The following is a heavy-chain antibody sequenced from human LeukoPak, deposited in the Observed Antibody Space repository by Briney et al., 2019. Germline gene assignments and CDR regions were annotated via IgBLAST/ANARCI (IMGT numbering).Heavy chain of an antibody. J-gene: IGHJ4*02. CDR1: GGSISRGGYC. D-gene: IGHD3-22*01. Sequence: PPQTLSRTCTVSGGSISRGGYCWSWIRQPPGKGLGWRGYIDSSGSTYYNPSLKSRVTISGDTSKNQFSLRLSSVTAADTAVYYCARGHKGYYYDSSGYYYWGQGTLVTVSS. CDR3: ARGHKGYYYDSSGYYY. V-gene: IGHV4-30-4*08. CDR2: IDSSGST.